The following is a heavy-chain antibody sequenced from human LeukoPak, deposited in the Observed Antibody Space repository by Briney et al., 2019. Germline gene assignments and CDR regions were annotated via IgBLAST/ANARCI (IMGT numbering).Heavy chain of an antibody. CDR3: AKRPSGSSWYSSDS. Sequence: GSLRLSCAASGFTFSSFAMNWVRQAPGKGLEWVSTMSGDATSTYYADSVKGRFTISRDNSKTTLFLQMNSLRAEDTAVYYCAKRPSGSSWYSSDSWGQGTLVTVSS. V-gene: IGHV3-23*01. CDR1: GFTFSSFA. D-gene: IGHD6-13*01. CDR2: MSGDATST. J-gene: IGHJ4*02.